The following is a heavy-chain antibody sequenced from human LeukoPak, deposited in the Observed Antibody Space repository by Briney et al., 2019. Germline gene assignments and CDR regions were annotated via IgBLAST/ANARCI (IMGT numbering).Heavy chain of an antibody. Sequence: ASVKVSCKASGYTFTSYYIHWVRQAPGQGLEWMGIINPSGGSTSYAQKFQGRVTMTRDTSTSTVYMELSSLRSEDTAVYYCARRSPGGAFDYWGQGTLVTVSS. D-gene: IGHD4-23*01. CDR2: INPSGGST. CDR1: GYTFTSYY. CDR3: ARRSPGGAFDY. V-gene: IGHV1-46*01. J-gene: IGHJ4*02.